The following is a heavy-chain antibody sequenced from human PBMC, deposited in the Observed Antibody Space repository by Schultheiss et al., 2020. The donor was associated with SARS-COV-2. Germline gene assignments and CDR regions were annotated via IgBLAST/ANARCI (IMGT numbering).Heavy chain of an antibody. CDR3: AREPQYYDILTGSALSTYYYYGMDV. Sequence: GESLKISCAASGFTFSSYSMNWVRQAPGKGLEWVSGISWNSGSIGYADSVKGRFTISRDNSKNTLYLQMNSLRAEDTAVYYCAREPQYYDILTGSALSTYYYYGMDVWGQGTTVTVSS. J-gene: IGHJ6*02. D-gene: IGHD3-9*01. CDR2: ISWNSGSI. V-gene: IGHV3-48*01. CDR1: GFTFSSYS.